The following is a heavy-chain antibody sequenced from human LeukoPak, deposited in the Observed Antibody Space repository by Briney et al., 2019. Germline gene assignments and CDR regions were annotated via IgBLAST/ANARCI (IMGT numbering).Heavy chain of an antibody. V-gene: IGHV1-46*01. CDR2: IIPSGGST. CDR1: GYTFINYN. Sequence: ASVKVSCKASGYTFINYNIHWVRQAPGQGLEWMGIIIPSGGSTIYAQKFRGRVTMTRDTSISTAYMELSRLRSDDTAVYYCAREMTTIENDYWGQGTLVTVSS. J-gene: IGHJ4*02. D-gene: IGHD5-24*01. CDR3: AREMTTIENDY.